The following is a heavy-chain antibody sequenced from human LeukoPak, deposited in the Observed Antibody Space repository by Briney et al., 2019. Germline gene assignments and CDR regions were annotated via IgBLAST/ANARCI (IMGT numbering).Heavy chain of an antibody. V-gene: IGHV4-38-2*02. CDR2: TYHSGST. CDR1: GYSISSGYY. Sequence: PSETLSLTCTVSGYSISSGYYWGWIRQPPGKGLEWIGSTYHSGSTYYNPSLQSRVTISVDTSKNQFSLKLTSVTAADTAVYYCARIDSSGYYTYNWGQGTLVTVSS. D-gene: IGHD3-22*01. CDR3: ARIDSSGYYTYN. J-gene: IGHJ4*02.